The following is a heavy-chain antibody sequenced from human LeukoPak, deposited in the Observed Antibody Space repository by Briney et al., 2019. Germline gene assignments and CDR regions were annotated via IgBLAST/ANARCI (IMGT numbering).Heavy chain of an antibody. J-gene: IGHJ5*02. CDR3: ARAYGSRNWFDP. D-gene: IGHD3-10*01. CDR2: LNPNSGNT. V-gene: IGHV1-8*01. Sequence: GASVKVSCKASGYTFTSYDVHWVRQATGQVLEWMGWLNPNSGNTGYAQKFQGRVTMTRNTSISTAYMELSSLRSEDTAVYYCARAYGSRNWFDPWGQGILVTVSS. CDR1: GYTFTSYD.